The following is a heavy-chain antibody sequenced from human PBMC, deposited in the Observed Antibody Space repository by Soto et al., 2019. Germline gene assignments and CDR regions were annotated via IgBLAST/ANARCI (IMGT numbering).Heavy chain of an antibody. CDR1: GFTFSSYA. J-gene: IGHJ4*02. CDR3: ARDQPIYYDSSGYCHAGGAYDY. CDR2: ISYDGSNK. V-gene: IGHV3-30-3*01. Sequence: QVQLVESGGGVVQPGRSLRLSCAASGFTFSSYAMHWVRQAPGKGLEWVAVISYDGSNKYYADSVKGRFTISRDNSKNTLYLQMNSLRAEDTAVYYCARDQPIYYDSSGYCHAGGAYDYWGQGTLVTVSS. D-gene: IGHD3-22*01.